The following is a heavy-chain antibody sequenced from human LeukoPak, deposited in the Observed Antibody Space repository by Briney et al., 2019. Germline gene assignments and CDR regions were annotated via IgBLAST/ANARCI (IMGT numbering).Heavy chain of an antibody. J-gene: IGHJ4*02. D-gene: IGHD1-14*01. CDR1: EFTFSRYG. CDR2: ISYDGSHK. CDR3: ARDYDTWGVVGTTKLFDY. V-gene: IGHV3-30*03. Sequence: GGSLRLSCAASEFTFSRYGMRWVRQAPGKGLEWVEVISYDGSHKFYADSVKGRFTISRDNSKNTIYLQMKSLRPEDTAVYYCARDYDTWGVVGTTKLFDYWGQGTLVTVSS.